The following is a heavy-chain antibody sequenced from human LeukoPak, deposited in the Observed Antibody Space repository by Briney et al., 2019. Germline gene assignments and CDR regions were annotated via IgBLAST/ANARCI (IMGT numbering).Heavy chain of an antibody. CDR2: IIPIFGTA. CDR1: GYTFTSYG. V-gene: IGHV1-69*06. CDR3: ASYTIFGYYMDV. D-gene: IGHD3-3*01. Sequence: GASVKVSCKASGYTFTSYGISWVRQAPGQGLEWMGGIIPIFGTANYAQKFQGRVTITADKSTSTAYMELSSLRSEDTAVYYCASYTIFGYYMDVWGKGTTVTVSS. J-gene: IGHJ6*03.